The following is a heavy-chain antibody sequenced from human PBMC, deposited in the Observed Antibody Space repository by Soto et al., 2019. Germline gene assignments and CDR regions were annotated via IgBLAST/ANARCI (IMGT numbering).Heavy chain of an antibody. CDR3: ARDGSRELPSHFDL. Sequence: QVQLQQWGAGLLKPSETLSLTCAVYGGSFSGYYWSWIRQPPGKGLEWIGYIYYSGSTNYNPSLKSRVTISVDTSKNQFSLKLSSVTAADTAVYYCARDGSRELPSHFDLWGRGTLVTVSS. V-gene: IGHV4-34*11. D-gene: IGHD1-26*01. J-gene: IGHJ2*01. CDR1: GGSFSGYY. CDR2: IYYSGST.